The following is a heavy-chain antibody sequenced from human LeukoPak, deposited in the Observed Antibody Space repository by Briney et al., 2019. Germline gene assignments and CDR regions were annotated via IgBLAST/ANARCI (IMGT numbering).Heavy chain of an antibody. J-gene: IGHJ6*03. CDR1: GGSISSRTYY. CDR3: ARGWALEDYYYYMDV. Sequence: SETLSLTCTVSGGSISSRTYYWGWIRQPPGKGLEWIGTIYYSGSTNYNPSLKSRVTISVDTSKNQFSLKLSSVTAADTAVYYCARGWALEDYYYYMDVWGKGTTVTVSS. CDR2: IYYSGST. D-gene: IGHD1-1*01. V-gene: IGHV4-39*07.